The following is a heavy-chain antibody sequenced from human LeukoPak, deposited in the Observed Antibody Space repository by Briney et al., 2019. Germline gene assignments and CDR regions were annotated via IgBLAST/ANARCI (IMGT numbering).Heavy chain of an antibody. J-gene: IGHJ3*02. CDR3: ARAAGHMGSSSRGAFDI. V-gene: IGHV4-39*07. D-gene: IGHD6-6*01. Sequence: SETLSLTCTVSSGSISSSSYYWGWIRQPPGKGLEWIGNIYYDGSTYYNPSLKSRVTISVDTSKNQFSLKLNSVTAADTAVYYCARAAGHMGSSSRGAFDIWGQGTMVTVSS. CDR1: SGSISSSSYY. CDR2: IYYDGST.